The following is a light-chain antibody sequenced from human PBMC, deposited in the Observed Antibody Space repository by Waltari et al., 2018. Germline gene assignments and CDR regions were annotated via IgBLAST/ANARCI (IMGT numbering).Light chain of an antibody. Sequence: QSALTQPASVSESPGQSLTIHCTGTSRDGGRYDEVSLYQHHPGKAPKLLSYAVSTRPSGVSSRFSGSKSGNTASLTISGLQAEDEADYYCSSYAGTSTRVVFGGGTKLTVL. CDR1: SRDGGRYDE. J-gene: IGLJ2*01. CDR2: AVS. CDR3: SSYAGTSTRVV. V-gene: IGLV2-14*01.